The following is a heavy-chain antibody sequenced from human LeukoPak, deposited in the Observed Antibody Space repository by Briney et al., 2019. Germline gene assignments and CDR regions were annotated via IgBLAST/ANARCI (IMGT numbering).Heavy chain of an antibody. CDR1: GGSISSYY. V-gene: IGHV4-59*08. D-gene: IGHD6-13*01. Sequence: KTSETLSLTCTVSGGSISSYYRSWIRQPPGKGLEWIGYIYYSGSTNYNPSLKSRVTISADTSKSQLSLKLSSVTAADTAVYYCARHNVRVSAAADLDYWGQGTLVTVSS. J-gene: IGHJ4*02. CDR3: ARHNVRVSAAADLDY. CDR2: IYYSGST.